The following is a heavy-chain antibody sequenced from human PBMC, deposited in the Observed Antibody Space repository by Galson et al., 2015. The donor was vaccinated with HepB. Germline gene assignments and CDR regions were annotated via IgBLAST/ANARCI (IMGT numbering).Heavy chain of an antibody. CDR2: IDWDDDK. D-gene: IGHD5-24*01. CDR1: GFSLSTSGMC. J-gene: IGHJ4*02. CDR3: ARASLRDGYNYEGLDY. Sequence: PALVKPTQTLTLTCTFSGFSLSTSGMCVSWIRQPPGKALEWLARIDWDDDKYYSTSLKTRLTISKDTSKNQVVLTMTNMDPVDTATYYCARASLRDGYNYEGLDYWGQGTQVTVSS. V-gene: IGHV2-70*11.